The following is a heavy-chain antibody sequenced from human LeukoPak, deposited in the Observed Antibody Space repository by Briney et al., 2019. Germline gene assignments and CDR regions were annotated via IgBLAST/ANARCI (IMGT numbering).Heavy chain of an antibody. CDR1: GLTFTSSA. D-gene: IGHD3-9*01. CDR3: AAARLRYFDWPHLDY. Sequence: GAPVKVSCKASGLTFTSSAMQWVRQARGQRLEGRGWIVVGRGNTNYAQKFQERVTITRDMSTSTAYMELSSLRSEDTAVYYCAAARLRYFDWPHLDYWGQGTLVTVSS. J-gene: IGHJ4*02. CDR2: IVVGRGNT. V-gene: IGHV1-58*02.